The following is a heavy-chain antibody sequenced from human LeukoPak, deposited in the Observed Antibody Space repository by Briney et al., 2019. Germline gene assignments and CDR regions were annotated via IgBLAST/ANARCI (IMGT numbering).Heavy chain of an antibody. CDR1: GFIFSNYW. V-gene: IGHV3-7*02. Sequence: GGSLRLSCAASGFIFSNYWMAWVRQAPGKGLEWVAMIHPDGSGKSYVDSVWGRFTISRDNAKNSLFLQMNSLRVEDTAVYYCASQASARFDYWGQGTLVTVSS. CDR3: ASQASARFDY. J-gene: IGHJ4*02. D-gene: IGHD6-25*01. CDR2: IHPDGSGK.